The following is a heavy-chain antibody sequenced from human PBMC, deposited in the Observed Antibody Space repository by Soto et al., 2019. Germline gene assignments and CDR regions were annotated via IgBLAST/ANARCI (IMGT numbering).Heavy chain of an antibody. D-gene: IGHD3-22*01. CDR2: ISGSGDTA. CDR3: AKARFDSRGTFFRVGFYDV. CDR1: GFPFSAYV. Sequence: VQLLESGGDLVQPGGSLRLSCAASGFPFSAYVMTWVRRAPGRGLEWISAISGSGDTAYYAESVKGRFTISRDNSRNTLYLKMNNLTGEDTAVYSCAKARFDSRGTFFRVGFYDVWGRGTLVTVST. J-gene: IGHJ4*02. V-gene: IGHV3-23*01.